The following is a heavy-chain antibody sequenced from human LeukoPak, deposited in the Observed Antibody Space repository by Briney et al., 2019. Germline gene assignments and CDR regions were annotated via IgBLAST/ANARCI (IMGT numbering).Heavy chain of an antibody. Sequence: GSLILSCAASGFTVDSNYLSWVRQAPGKGVEGVSTIYTGGNTYYAASVKGRFTISRDFSKNTVFLHMNSLRAEDTAMYYCARGDDSGYYDYFDYWGQGARVTVSS. CDR3: ARGDDSGYYDYFDY. D-gene: IGHD3-22*01. V-gene: IGHV3-53*01. CDR2: IYTGGNT. J-gene: IGHJ4*02. CDR1: GFTVDSNY.